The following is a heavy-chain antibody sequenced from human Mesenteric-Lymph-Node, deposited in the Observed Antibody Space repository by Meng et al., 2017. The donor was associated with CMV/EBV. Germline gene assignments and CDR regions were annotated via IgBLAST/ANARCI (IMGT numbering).Heavy chain of an antibody. CDR2: IYYSGST. CDR1: SSGGYY. V-gene: IGHV4-31*02. J-gene: IGHJ4*02. D-gene: IGHD2-15*01. Sequence: SSGGYYWSWIRQHPGQGLEWIGYIYYSGSTYYNPSLKSRVTISVDTSKNQFSLKLSSVTAADTAVYYCARDHGSRYCSGGSCQGIDYWGQGTLVTVSS. CDR3: ARDHGSRYCSGGSCQGIDY.